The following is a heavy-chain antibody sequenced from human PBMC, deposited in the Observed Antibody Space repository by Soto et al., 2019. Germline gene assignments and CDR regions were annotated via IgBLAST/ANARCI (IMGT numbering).Heavy chain of an antibody. CDR1: GYSFTSYW. J-gene: IGHJ6*02. CDR2: IYPGDSDT. CDR3: ARHCSGGSCYLNYYYGMDV. Sequence: GESLKISCKGSGYSFTSYWIGWVRQMPGKGLEWMGIIYPGDSDTRYSPSFQGQVTISADKSISTAYLQWSSLKASDTAMYYCARHCSGGSCYLNYYYGMDVWGQGTTVTVSS. D-gene: IGHD2-15*01. V-gene: IGHV5-51*01.